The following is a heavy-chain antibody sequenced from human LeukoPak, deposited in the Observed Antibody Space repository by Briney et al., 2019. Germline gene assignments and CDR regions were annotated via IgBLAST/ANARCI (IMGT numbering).Heavy chain of an antibody. CDR2: IYTSGST. CDR1: GSSISSGGYY. J-gene: IGHJ4*02. CDR3: AREGTTGGDYFLDY. D-gene: IGHD4-17*01. V-gene: IGHV4-61*02. Sequence: TLSLTCTVSGSSISSGGYYWSWIRQPAGKGLEWIGRIYTSGSTNYNPSLKSRVTISVDTSKNQFSLKLSSVTAADTAVYYCAREGTTGGDYFLDYWGQGTLVTVSS.